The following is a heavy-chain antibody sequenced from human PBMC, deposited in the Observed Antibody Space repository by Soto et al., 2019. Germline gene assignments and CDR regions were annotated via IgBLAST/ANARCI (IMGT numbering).Heavy chain of an antibody. V-gene: IGHV4-59*08. Sequence: QVQLQESGPGLVEPSETLSLTCTVSGGSMTNYYWSWIRQPPGKGLEWIGYIYYSGNTNYNSSFKSRVTISIDMSKNQYSLQLSSVTAAATAVYYCARPFDIWGQGTMVTVSS. CDR3: ARPFDI. CDR1: GGSMTNYY. CDR2: IYYSGNT. J-gene: IGHJ3*02.